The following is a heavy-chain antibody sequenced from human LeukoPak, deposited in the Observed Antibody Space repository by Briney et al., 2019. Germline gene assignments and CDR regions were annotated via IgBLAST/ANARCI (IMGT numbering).Heavy chain of an antibody. V-gene: IGHV4-39*01. D-gene: IGHD1-14*01. Sequence: SETLSLTCTVSGGSISSSSYYWGWIRQPPGKGLEWIESIYYGGSTYYNPSLKSRVTISVDTCKKQFSLKLNSVTAADTAVYYCARHKTTDDTFDIWGQGTMVTVSS. CDR3: ARHKTTDDTFDI. CDR1: GGSISSSSYY. CDR2: IYYGGST. J-gene: IGHJ3*02.